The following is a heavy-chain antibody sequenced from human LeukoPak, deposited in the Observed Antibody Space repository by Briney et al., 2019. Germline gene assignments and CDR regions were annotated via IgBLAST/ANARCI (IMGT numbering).Heavy chain of an antibody. V-gene: IGHV1-18*01. CDR1: TSR. D-gene: IGHD3-22*01. CDR2: IGTYGGDT. J-gene: IGHJ4*02. CDR3: AIDLWNFYDDSGYNRDFDF. Sequence: GASVKVSCKATSRISWVRQAPGQGLEWMGWIGTYGGDTYYAQKFQGRITVTTDTSTSTVYMELRNPRSDDTGVYYCAIDLWNFYDDSGYNRDFDFWGQGTLVSVSS.